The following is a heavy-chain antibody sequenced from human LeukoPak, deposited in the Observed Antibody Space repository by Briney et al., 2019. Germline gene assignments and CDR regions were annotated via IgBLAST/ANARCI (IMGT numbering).Heavy chain of an antibody. D-gene: IGHD2-15*01. CDR3: AKGDSD. J-gene: IGHJ4*02. Sequence: GGSLRLSCAASGFTFTTYAMHWVRQAPGKGLEWVAFIRSDESNEYYADSVKGRFTISRDNSKNTLYLQMNSLRTEDTAVYYCAKGDSDWGQGTLVTVSS. CDR2: IRSDESNE. CDR1: GFTFTTYA. V-gene: IGHV3-30*02.